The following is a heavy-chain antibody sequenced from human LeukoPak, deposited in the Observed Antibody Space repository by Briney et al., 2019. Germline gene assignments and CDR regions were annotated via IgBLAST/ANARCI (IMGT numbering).Heavy chain of an antibody. CDR2: IRYDGSNK. Sequence: GGSLRLSCAASGFTFRSYGMHWVRQAPGKGLEWVTYIRYDGSNKYYADSVKGRFAISRDNSKNTVYLQMNSVRAEDTAVYYCAKWGSYYESNGYPDYWGQGTLVTVSS. CDR1: GFTFRSYG. CDR3: AKWGSYYESNGYPDY. J-gene: IGHJ4*02. V-gene: IGHV3-30*02. D-gene: IGHD3-10*01.